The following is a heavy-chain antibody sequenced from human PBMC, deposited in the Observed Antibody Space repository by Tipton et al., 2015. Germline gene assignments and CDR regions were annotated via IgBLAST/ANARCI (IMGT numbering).Heavy chain of an antibody. CDR3: ARGGDYDDSSGEFDY. V-gene: IGHV3-30*07. J-gene: IGHJ4*02. CDR1: GFTFNTYA. CDR2: ISDDGKSK. Sequence: SLRLSCAASGFTFNTYAMHWVRQAPGKGLEWVAVISDDGKSKYSADSVQGRFTISRDNAKNALYLQMNSLRAEDTAVYYCARGGDYDDSSGEFDYWGQGTLVTVSS. D-gene: IGHD3-22*01.